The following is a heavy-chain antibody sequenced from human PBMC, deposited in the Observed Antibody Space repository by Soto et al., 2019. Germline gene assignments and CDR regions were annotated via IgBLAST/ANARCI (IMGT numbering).Heavy chain of an antibody. CDR1: GGSISSYY. CDR3: ARHGGGSAWYGNWFDP. J-gene: IGHJ5*02. V-gene: IGHV4-59*01. CDR2: SYYSGST. Sequence: QVQLQESGPGLVKPSETLSLTCTVSGGSISSYYWSWIRQPPGKGLEWIGYSYYSGSTNYNPSLMSRVTISVDTSKNQSSMKLSSVPAADTALYYCARHGGGSAWYGNWFDPWGQAALVTVPS. D-gene: IGHD6-19*01.